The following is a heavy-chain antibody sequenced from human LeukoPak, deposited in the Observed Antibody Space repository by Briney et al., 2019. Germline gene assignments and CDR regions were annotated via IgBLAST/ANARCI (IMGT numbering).Heavy chain of an antibody. CDR3: ARDPRDSSGYYYAIDY. V-gene: IGHV1-69*04. D-gene: IGHD3-22*01. CDR1: GGTFSSYA. Sequence: SVKVSCKASGGTFSSYAISWVRQAPGQGLEWVGRIIPILGIANYAQKFQGRVTITADKSTSTAYMELSSLRSEDTAVYYCARDPRDSSGYYYAIDYWGQGTLVTVSS. CDR2: IIPILGIA. J-gene: IGHJ4*02.